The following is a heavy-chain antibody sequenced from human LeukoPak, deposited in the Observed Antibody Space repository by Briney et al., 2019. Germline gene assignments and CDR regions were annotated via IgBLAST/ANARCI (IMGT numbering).Heavy chain of an antibody. V-gene: IGHV5-51*01. CDR1: GYSYTNYW. CDR3: ARGGPSYALDY. CDR2: IYAGDSDT. J-gene: IGHJ4*02. Sequence: GESLKISCKGSGYSYTNYWIGWVRQMPGEGLEWMGIIYAGDSDTRYSPSFQGQVTIPADKSINTAYLQWSSLKASDTAMYYCARGGPSYALDYWGQGTLVTVS. D-gene: IGHD3-16*01.